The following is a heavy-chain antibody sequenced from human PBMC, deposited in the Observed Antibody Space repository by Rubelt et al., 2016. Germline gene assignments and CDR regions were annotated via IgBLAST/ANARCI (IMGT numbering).Heavy chain of an antibody. Sequence: QVQLQESGPGLVKPSETLSLTCTVSGGSISSSRYYWGWIRQPPGRGLEWIGEVSHTGRPNYNPSRKTRVCIYVDTAKNQVSRKRTSGTAADTAVYYCARGGQWQDHWGQGTLVTVSS. V-gene: IGHV4-39*01. CDR2: VSHTGRP. CDR3: ARGGQWQDH. J-gene: IGHJ4*02. CDR1: GGSISSSRYY. D-gene: IGHD6-19*01.